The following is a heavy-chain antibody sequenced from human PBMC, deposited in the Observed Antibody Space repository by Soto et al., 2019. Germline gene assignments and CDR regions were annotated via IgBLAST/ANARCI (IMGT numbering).Heavy chain of an antibody. D-gene: IGHD6-6*01. J-gene: IGHJ4*02. CDR3: ARGFPYSTSSDFDY. V-gene: IGHV1-2*02. Sequence: ASVKVSCKASGYTLTDYYMHWVRQAPGQGLEWMGWINPNSGGTDYAQKFQGRVTMTRDTSISTAYMELSRLRSDDTAVYYCARGFPYSTSSDFDYWGQGTLVTVSS. CDR1: GYTLTDYY. CDR2: INPNSGGT.